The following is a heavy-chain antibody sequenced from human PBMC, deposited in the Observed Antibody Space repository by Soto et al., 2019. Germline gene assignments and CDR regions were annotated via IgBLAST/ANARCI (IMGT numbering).Heavy chain of an antibody. Sequence: QVQLVQSGAEVKKPESSVKVSCKAPGRTFSTYAIRWVRQAPGQGLEWMGGIIPMFGTANYAQRFQDRVTITADESTNTVYMELSSLRSEDTAVYFCASGIQLWLRRINNGYSGWGQGTLVTVSS. V-gene: IGHV1-69*12. CDR1: GRTFSTYA. CDR3: ASGIQLWLRRINNGYSG. J-gene: IGHJ4*02. D-gene: IGHD5-18*01. CDR2: IIPMFGTA.